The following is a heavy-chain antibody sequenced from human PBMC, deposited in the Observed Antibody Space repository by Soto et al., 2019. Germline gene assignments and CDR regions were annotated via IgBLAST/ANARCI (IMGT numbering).Heavy chain of an antibody. J-gene: IGHJ4*02. CDR3: GTLIDAAGTDGHGDDY. D-gene: IGHD6-13*01. V-gene: IGHV3-23*01. Sequence: GGSLRLSCAASGFTFSSYAMSWVRQAPGKGLEWVSAISGSGGSTYYADSVKGRFTISRDKSKNTLYLQMNSLRAEDTAVDYCGTLIDAAGTDGHGDDYWGQRTLVTVSS. CDR1: GFTFSSYA. CDR2: ISGSGGST.